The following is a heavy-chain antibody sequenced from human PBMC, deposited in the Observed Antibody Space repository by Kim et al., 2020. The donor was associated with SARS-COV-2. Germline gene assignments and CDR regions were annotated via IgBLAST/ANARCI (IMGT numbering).Heavy chain of an antibody. CDR2: IYYSGST. J-gene: IGHJ4*02. Sequence: SETLSLTCNVSGDSMKSYYWSWIRQPPGKTLEWIGYIYYSGSTNYSPSLKSRLTISIDMSTNRFSLTLTSVTAADTAIYYCSRFRGSSYYFDHWGQGTVVTVSS. V-gene: IGHV4-59*01. CDR1: GDSMKSYY. CDR3: SRFRGSSYYFDH.